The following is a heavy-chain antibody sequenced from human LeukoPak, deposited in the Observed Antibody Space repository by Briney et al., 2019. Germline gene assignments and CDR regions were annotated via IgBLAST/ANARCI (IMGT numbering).Heavy chain of an antibody. V-gene: IGHV4-38-2*02. Sequence: SETLSLTCTVSGYSISSGYYWGWIRQPPGKGLEWIGSIYHSGITYYNPSLKSRVTISVDTSKNQFSLELSSVTAADTAVYYCARGADSSGYYTPLDYWGQGTLVTVSS. CDR1: GYSISSGYY. CDR2: IYHSGIT. D-gene: IGHD3-22*01. CDR3: ARGADSSGYYTPLDY. J-gene: IGHJ4*02.